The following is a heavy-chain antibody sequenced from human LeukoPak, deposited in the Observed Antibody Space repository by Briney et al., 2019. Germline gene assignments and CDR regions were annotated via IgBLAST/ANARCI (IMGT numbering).Heavy chain of an antibody. CDR3: ARDVFSRDPHYGGPVHD. V-gene: IGHV1-69*05. J-gene: IGHJ4*02. D-gene: IGHD4/OR15-4a*01. CDR2: SIPIFGRT. CDR1: GGTFSSTV. Sequence: SVKVSCKTSGGTFSSTVISWLRQAPGQGLEWMGGSIPIFGRTNYAQKFQGRVTITTDESTGTAYMELSSLRSEDTAVYYCARDVFSRDPHYGGPVHDWGQGTLVTVSS.